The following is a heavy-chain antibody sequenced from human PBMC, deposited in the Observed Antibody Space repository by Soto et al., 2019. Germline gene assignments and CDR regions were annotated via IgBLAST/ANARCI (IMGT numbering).Heavy chain of an antibody. CDR3: ARDNRSFWNGYYRRYDYYGMDV. V-gene: IGHV3-11*01. Sequence: HVQLVESGGGLVEPGGSLRLSCAASGFSFSDYYVNWIHQAPGKGLEWISYTGRSLYPIYYADSVKGRFSISRDSANNSVFLQMNSLRVEDTAVYYCARDNRSFWNGYYRRYDYYGMDVWGRGTTVIVSS. D-gene: IGHD3-3*01. J-gene: IGHJ6*02. CDR1: GFSFSDYY. CDR2: TGRSLYPI.